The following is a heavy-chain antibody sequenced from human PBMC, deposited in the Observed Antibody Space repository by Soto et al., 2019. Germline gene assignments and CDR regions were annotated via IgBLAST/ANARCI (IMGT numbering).Heavy chain of an antibody. J-gene: IGHJ4*02. D-gene: IGHD3-22*01. Sequence: XGTLSLTCAVYGGSFSGYYWSWIRQPPGKGLEWIGEINHSGSTNYNPSLKSRVTISVDTSKNQFSLKLSSVTAADTAVYYCARGGYYDSSGYPTLRYWGQGTLVTVSS. CDR1: GGSFSGYY. CDR3: ARGGYYDSSGYPTLRY. CDR2: INHSGST. V-gene: IGHV4-34*01.